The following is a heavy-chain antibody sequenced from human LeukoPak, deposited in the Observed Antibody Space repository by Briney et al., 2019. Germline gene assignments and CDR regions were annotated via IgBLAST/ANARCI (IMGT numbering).Heavy chain of an antibody. CDR1: GYTFNSYG. V-gene: IGHV1-18*01. D-gene: IGHD2-2*01. CDR2: ISDYNGNT. J-gene: IGHJ4*02. Sequence: GASVKVSCKASGYTFNSYGISWVRQAPGQGLEWMGWISDYNGNTNYAQNLQGRVTMTTDTSTSTAYMELRSLRSDDTDVYYCARTDGRYCSSTSCYGAPYFDYWGQGTLVTVSS. CDR3: ARTDGRYCSSTSCYGAPYFDY.